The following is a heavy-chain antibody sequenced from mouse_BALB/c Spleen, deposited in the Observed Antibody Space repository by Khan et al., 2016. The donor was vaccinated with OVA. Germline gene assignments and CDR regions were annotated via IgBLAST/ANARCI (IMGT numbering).Heavy chain of an antibody. V-gene: IGHV1S81*02. J-gene: IGHJ2*01. Sequence: VQRVESGAELVKAGASVKMSCKASGYTFTSYWMHWVKQRLGQGLEWFAETNPTNGRTYYNEKFKSKATLTVDKSSSTAYMQLSGPTFEDSAVYYCARIKKIVATYFDYWGQGTTLTVSS. CDR1: GYTFTSYW. D-gene: IGHD1-1*01. CDR3: ARIKKIVATYFDY. CDR2: TNPTNGRT.